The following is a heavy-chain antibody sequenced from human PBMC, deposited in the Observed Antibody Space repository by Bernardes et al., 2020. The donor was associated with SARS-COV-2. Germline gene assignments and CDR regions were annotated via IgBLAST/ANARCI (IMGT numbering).Heavy chain of an antibody. J-gene: IGHJ6*02. Sequence: ASVKASCKASGYTFTSYGISWVRQAPGQGLEWMGWISAYNDNTNYAQKLQGRLTMTADTSTSTAYMELRSLRSDDTAVYFCARDSGPRYYGMDVWGQGTTVTVSS. V-gene: IGHV1-18*04. D-gene: IGHD6-25*01. CDR2: ISAYNDNT. CDR3: ARDSGPRYYGMDV. CDR1: GYTFTSYG.